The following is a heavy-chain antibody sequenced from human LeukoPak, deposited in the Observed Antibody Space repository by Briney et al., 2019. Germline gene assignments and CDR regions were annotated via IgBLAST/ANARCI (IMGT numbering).Heavy chain of an antibody. J-gene: IGHJ4*02. CDR2: ICPDGTVT. V-gene: IGHV3-74*01. CDR3: VRDFRSADY. Sequence: GGSLRLSCAASGFTFSSYAMHWVRQAPGKGPMWVSRICPDGTVTNYADSVKARFIISRDNARNTVYLQMNSLRVEDTAVYYCVRDFRSADYWGQGTLVTVSS. CDR1: GFTFSSYA.